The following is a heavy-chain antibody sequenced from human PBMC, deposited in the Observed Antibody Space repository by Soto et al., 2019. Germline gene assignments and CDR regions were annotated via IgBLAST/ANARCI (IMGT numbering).Heavy chain of an antibody. Sequence: QVQLVESGGGVVQPGRSLRLSCAASGFTFSSYAMHWVRQAPGKGLEWVAVISYDGSNKYYADSVKGRFTISRDNSKNTLYLQMNSLRAEDTAVYYCATISGTTRWDDYWGQGTLVTVSS. D-gene: IGHD1-20*01. CDR1: GFTFSSYA. CDR2: ISYDGSNK. J-gene: IGHJ4*02. CDR3: ATISGTTRWDDY. V-gene: IGHV3-30-3*01.